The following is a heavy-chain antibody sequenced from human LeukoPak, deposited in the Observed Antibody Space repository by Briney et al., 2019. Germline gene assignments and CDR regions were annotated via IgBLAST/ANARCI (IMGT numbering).Heavy chain of an antibody. J-gene: IGHJ3*02. CDR2: IYYSGST. CDR3: ARSSYVAAFDI. CDR1: GGSFSGYY. Sequence: SETLSLTCAVYGGSFSGYYWSWIRQPPGKGLEWIGYIYYSGSTNYNPSLKSRVTISVDTSKNQFSLKLSSVTAADTAVYYCARSSYVAAFDIWGQGTMVTVSS. D-gene: IGHD3-10*02. V-gene: IGHV4-59*01.